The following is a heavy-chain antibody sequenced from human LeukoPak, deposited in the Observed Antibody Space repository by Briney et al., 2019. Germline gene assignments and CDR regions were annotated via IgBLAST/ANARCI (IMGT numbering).Heavy chain of an antibody. CDR1: GGSISSSSYY. J-gene: IGHJ4*02. CDR2: IYYSGST. V-gene: IGHV4-39*07. Sequence: SETLSLTCTVSGGSISSSSYYWGWIRQPPGKGLEWIGSIYYSGSTYYNPSLKSRVTISVDTSKNQFSLKLSSVTAADTAVYYCASFHRWELLVGDYWGQGTLVTVSS. D-gene: IGHD1-26*01. CDR3: ASFHRWELLVGDY.